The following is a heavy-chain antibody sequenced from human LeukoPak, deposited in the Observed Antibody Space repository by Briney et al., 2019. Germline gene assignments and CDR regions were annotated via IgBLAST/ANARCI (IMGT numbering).Heavy chain of an antibody. Sequence: PGGSLRLSCATSGFTFTNYGMHWVRQAPGKGLEWVAFIRYDETKEFYADSVKGRFTVSRDSSKSTLYLQMNSLRPEDTGVYCCAKAAVATGYHYTYYMDVWGKGTTVTIS. J-gene: IGHJ6*03. CDR3: AKAAVATGYHYTYYMDV. CDR2: IRYDETKE. D-gene: IGHD1-1*01. CDR1: GFTFTNYG. V-gene: IGHV3-30*02.